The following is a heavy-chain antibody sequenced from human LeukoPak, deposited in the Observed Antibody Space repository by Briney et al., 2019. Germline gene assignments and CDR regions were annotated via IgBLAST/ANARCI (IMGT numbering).Heavy chain of an antibody. Sequence: ASVKVSYKASGYTFTSYDINWVRQATGQGGEWMGWMNPNSGNTGYTQKFQGRVTITRNPSISTAYMELSSLRSEDTAVYYCARVDPEGWFDPWGQGTLVTVSS. CDR3: ARVDPEGWFDP. CDR1: GYTFTSYD. V-gene: IGHV1-8*01. CDR2: MNPNSGNT. J-gene: IGHJ5*02.